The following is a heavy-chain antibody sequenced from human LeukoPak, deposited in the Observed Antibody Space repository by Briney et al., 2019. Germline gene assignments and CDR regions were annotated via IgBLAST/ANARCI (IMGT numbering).Heavy chain of an antibody. J-gene: IGHJ6*03. Sequence: KVSCKASGGTFSSYAISWVRQAPGQGLEWMGGIIPIFGTANYAQKFQGRVTITADESTSTAYMELSSLRSEDTAVYYCARARLPGYCSSTSCSPDYYYYMDVWGKGTTVTVSS. CDR3: ARARLPGYCSSTSCSPDYYYYMDV. V-gene: IGHV1-69*01. CDR2: IIPIFGTA. CDR1: GGTFSSYA. D-gene: IGHD2-2*01.